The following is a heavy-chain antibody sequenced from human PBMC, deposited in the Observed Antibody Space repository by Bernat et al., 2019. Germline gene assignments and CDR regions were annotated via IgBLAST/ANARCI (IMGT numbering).Heavy chain of an antibody. CDR2: IKQDGSEK. J-gene: IGHJ3*02. V-gene: IGHV3-7*03. D-gene: IGHD2-8*01. Sequence: EVQRVEAGGGLVQPGGSLRLSCAASGFTFSSYWMSGVRQAPGKGLGWVANIKQDGSEKYYVDSVKGRFTISRDNAKNSLYLQMNSLRAEDTAVYYCARDSLYCTNGVCYRDAFDIWGQGTMVTVSS. CDR3: ARDSLYCTNGVCYRDAFDI. CDR1: GFTFSSYW.